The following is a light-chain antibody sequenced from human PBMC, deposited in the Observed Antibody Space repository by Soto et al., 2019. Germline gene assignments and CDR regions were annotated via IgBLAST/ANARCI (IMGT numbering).Light chain of an antibody. CDR1: QRISISY. CDR3: QQRSKWPIT. CDR2: STS. J-gene: IGKJ5*01. Sequence: ESVLTQSPHTLSLTQGERATLSCRASQRISISYLAWYQQQPGQAPRLLIHSTSTRATGIPDRFSGSGSGTDFTLTISSLQPEDFAVYYCQQRSKWPITFGQGTRLEI. V-gene: IGKV3D-20*02.